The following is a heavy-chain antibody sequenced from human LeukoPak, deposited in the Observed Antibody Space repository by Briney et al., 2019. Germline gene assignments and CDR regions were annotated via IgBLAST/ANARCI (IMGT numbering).Heavy chain of an antibody. CDR1: GYTFTGYY. CDR2: INPNSGGT. V-gene: IGHV1-2*02. D-gene: IGHD6-13*01. CDR3: ARDDGSSWNFDY. J-gene: IGHJ4*02. Sequence: ASVKVSCKASGYTFTGYYMHWVRQAPGQGLEWMGWINPNSGGTNYAQKFQGRVTMTRDTSISTAYMELSRLRSDDTAVYYCARDDGSSWNFDYWGQGTQVTVSS.